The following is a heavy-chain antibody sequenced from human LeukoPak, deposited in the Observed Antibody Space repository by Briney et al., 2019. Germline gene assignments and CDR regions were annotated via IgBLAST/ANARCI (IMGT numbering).Heavy chain of an antibody. CDR1: GFTFSRTW. CDR2: INGDGSEE. D-gene: IGHD3-16*01. Sequence: GGSLRLSCAASGFTFSRTWMSWVRHSPGKGLEWVANINGDGSEEYYVDSVKGRFTISRANARSSLYLQMNSLRGEDTAVYYCARDPDSDNAWGWFDSWGQGTVVTVSS. CDR3: ARDPDSDNAWGWFDS. J-gene: IGHJ5*01. V-gene: IGHV3-7*01.